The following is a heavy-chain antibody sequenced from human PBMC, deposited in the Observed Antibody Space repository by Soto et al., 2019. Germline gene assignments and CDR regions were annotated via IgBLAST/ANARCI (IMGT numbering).Heavy chain of an antibody. Sequence: ASVKVSCKASGGTFSSYAISWVRQAPGQGLEWMGGIIPIFGTANYAQKFQGRVTITADESTSTAYMELSSLRSEDTAVYYCARDRNDFWSGYYRAYGMDVWGQGTTVTVS. V-gene: IGHV1-69*13. CDR2: IIPIFGTA. CDR3: ARDRNDFWSGYYRAYGMDV. CDR1: GGTFSSYA. J-gene: IGHJ6*02. D-gene: IGHD3-3*01.